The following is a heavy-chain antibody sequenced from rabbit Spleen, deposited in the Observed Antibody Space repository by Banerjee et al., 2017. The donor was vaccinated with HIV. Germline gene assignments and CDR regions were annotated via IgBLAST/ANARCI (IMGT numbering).Heavy chain of an antibody. V-gene: IGHV1S45*01. CDR1: GFSFSRYR. CDR2: IDVSKSGST. D-gene: IGHD8-1*01. J-gene: IGHJ3*01. Sequence: QEQLEESGGDLVKPGASLTLTCTASGFSFSRYRTCWVRQAPGKGLEWIACIDVSKSGSTYYASWAKGRFTISKTSSITVTLQMTSLTAADTATYFCARDGAGGSYFALWGQGTLVTVS. CDR3: ARDGAGGSYFAL.